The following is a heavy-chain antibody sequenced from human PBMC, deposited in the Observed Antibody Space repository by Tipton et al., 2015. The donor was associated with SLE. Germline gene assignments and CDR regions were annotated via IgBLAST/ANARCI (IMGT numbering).Heavy chain of an antibody. CDR1: GGSISSHY. D-gene: IGHD6-19*01. CDR3: AREGLGQWLGQLDY. Sequence: TLSLTCTVSGGSISSHYWSWIRQPPGKGLEWIGSIFYSGSFSGGSTYYNPSLKSRVTISVDTSKNQFSLKLSSVTAADTAVYYCAREGLGQWLGQLDYWGQGTLVTVSS. V-gene: IGHV4-39*07. CDR2: IFYSGSFSGGST. J-gene: IGHJ4*02.